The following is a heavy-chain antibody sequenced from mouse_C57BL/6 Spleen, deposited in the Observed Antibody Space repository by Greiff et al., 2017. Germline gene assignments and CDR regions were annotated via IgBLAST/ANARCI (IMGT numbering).Heavy chain of an antibody. Sequence: VQLQQPGAELVKPGASVKMSCKASGYTFTSYWITWVKQRPGQGLEWIGDIYPGSGSTNYNEKFKSKATLTVDTSSSTAYMQLSSLTSEDSAVYYCAREADDYDVFAYWGQGTLVTVSA. V-gene: IGHV1-55*01. CDR1: GYTFTSYW. D-gene: IGHD2-4*01. CDR2: IYPGSGST. CDR3: AREADDYDVFAY. J-gene: IGHJ3*01.